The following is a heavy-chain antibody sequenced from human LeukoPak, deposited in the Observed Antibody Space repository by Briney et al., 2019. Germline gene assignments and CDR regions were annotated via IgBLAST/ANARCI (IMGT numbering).Heavy chain of an antibody. CDR2: IYTSGST. V-gene: IGHV4-4*07. Sequence: SETLSLTCTVSGGSISSYYWSWIRQPAGKGLEWIGRIYTSGSTNYNPSLKSRVTISVDTSKNQFSLKLSSVTAADTAVYYCAKGASTLWFGESEFDPWGQGTLVTVSS. J-gene: IGHJ5*02. D-gene: IGHD3-10*01. CDR3: AKGASTLWFGESEFDP. CDR1: GGSISSYY.